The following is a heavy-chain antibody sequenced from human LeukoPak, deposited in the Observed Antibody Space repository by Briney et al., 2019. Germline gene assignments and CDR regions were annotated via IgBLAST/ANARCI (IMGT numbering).Heavy chain of an antibody. D-gene: IGHD3-22*01. CDR1: GGTFSSYT. CDR3: AGGGSSGYPQDY. Sequence: ASVKVSCKASGGTFSSYTISWVRQAPGQGVEWMGRIIPILGIANYAQKFQGRVTITADKSTSTAYMELSSLRSEDTAVYYCAGGGSSGYPQDYWGQGTLVTVSS. V-gene: IGHV1-69*02. J-gene: IGHJ4*02. CDR2: IIPILGIA.